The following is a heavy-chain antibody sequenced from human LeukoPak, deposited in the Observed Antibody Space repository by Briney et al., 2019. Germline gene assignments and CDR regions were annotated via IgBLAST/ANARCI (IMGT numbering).Heavy chain of an antibody. J-gene: IGHJ3*02. D-gene: IGHD3-9*01. CDR3: ARDKGWLLGTDAFDI. V-gene: IGHV1-18*01. CDR1: GYTFTING. CDR2: MSAYNGNT. Sequence: ASVKVSFKASGYTFTINGISWVRQPPGQGLEWMGLMSAYNGNTNYSHKLQGRVAMTTDTSTSTAYMQLRSLRSDAAAVYYCARDKGWLLGTDAFDIWGQGTMVTVSS.